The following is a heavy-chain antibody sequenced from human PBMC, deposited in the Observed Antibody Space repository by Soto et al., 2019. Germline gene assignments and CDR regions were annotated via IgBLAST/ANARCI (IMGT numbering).Heavy chain of an antibody. Sequence: GASVKVSCKASGGTFSSYAISWVRQAPGQGLEWMGGIIPIFGTANYAQKFQGRVTTTADESTSTAYMELSSLRSEDTAVYYCARSPWVYPNWFDPWGQGTLVTVSS. CDR1: GGTFSSYA. CDR2: IIPIFGTA. CDR3: ARSPWVYPNWFDP. D-gene: IGHD7-27*01. J-gene: IGHJ5*02. V-gene: IGHV1-69*13.